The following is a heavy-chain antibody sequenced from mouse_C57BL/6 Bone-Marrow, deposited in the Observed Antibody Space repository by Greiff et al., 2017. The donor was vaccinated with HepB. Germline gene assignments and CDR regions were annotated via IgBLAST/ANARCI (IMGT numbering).Heavy chain of an antibody. V-gene: IGHV5-4*01. J-gene: IGHJ3*01. CDR1: GFTFSSYA. Sequence: EVHLVESGGGLVKPGGSLKLSCAASGFTFSSYAMSWVRQTPEKRLEWVATISDGGSYTYYPDNVKGRFTISRDNAKNNLYLQLSHLKSEDTAMYYCASVDYEPYRAWFAYWGKGTLVTVSA. CDR3: ASVDYEPYRAWFAY. CDR2: ISDGGSYT. D-gene: IGHD2-4*01.